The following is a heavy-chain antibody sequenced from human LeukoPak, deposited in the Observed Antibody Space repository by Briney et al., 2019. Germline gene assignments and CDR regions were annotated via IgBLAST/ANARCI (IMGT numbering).Heavy chain of an antibody. J-gene: IGHJ3*02. CDR1: GGSISSYY. Sequence: SETLSLTRTVSGGSISSYYWSWIRQRPGKGLEWIGYIYYSGSTNYNPSLKSRVTISVDTSKNQFSLKLSSVTAADTAVYYCARGPHYYDSSGYYYDAFDIWGQGTMVTVSS. D-gene: IGHD3-22*01. CDR3: ARGPHYYDSSGYYYDAFDI. V-gene: IGHV4-59*01. CDR2: IYYSGST.